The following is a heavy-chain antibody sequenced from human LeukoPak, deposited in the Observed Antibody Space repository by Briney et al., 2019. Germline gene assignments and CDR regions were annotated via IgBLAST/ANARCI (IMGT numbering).Heavy chain of an antibody. CDR1: GFIFDNYA. V-gene: IGHV3-23*01. CDR3: AKRDYPSPTDFYPLFDY. J-gene: IGHJ4*02. CDR2: TSGSAERM. Sequence: GGSLRLSCVASGFIFDNYAMAWVRQAPGKGLEWVSGTSGSAERMYYADSVRGRFTISRDNSKNTPFLQLNSLRADDTAVYFCAKRDYPSPTDFYPLFDYWGQGALVTVSS. D-gene: IGHD3/OR15-3a*01.